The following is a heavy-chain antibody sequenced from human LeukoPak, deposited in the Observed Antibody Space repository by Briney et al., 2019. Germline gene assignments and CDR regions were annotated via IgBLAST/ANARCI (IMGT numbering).Heavy chain of an antibody. J-gene: IGHJ5*02. Sequence: GGSLRLSCAASGFTFSSYWMSWVRQAPGKGLEWVSNIKQGGSEKYYADSVKGRFTISRDNAKNSLYLQMNSLRAEDTAVYYCATHIVVVPAAIGWFDPWGQGTLVTVSS. CDR3: ATHIVVVPAAIGWFDP. D-gene: IGHD2-2*02. CDR1: GFTFSSYW. V-gene: IGHV3-7*01. CDR2: IKQGGSEK.